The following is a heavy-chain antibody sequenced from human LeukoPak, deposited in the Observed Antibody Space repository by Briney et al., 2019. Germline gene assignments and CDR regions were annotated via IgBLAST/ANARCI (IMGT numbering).Heavy chain of an antibody. CDR3: AKESTLAGTSGWFDP. CDR1: GFTVSSNY. J-gene: IGHJ5*02. Sequence: GGSLRLSCAAPGFTVSSNYMSWVRQAPGKGLEWVSIIYSGGSTYYTDSVRGRFIISRDISKNTLYLQMNSLRAEDTAVYYCAKESTLAGTSGWFDPWGQGTLVTVSS. CDR2: IYSGGST. V-gene: IGHV3-66*01. D-gene: IGHD1-1*01.